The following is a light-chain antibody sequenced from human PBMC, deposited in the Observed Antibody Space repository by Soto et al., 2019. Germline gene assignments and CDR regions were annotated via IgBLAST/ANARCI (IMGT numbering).Light chain of an antibody. Sequence: EIVLTQSPATLSLSPGERATLSCRASQSVSSYLAWYQQKPGQAPRLLIYDASNRATGIPARFSGSGSGTDFTLTISSPEPEDFAVYYCQQRSNWPTFGQGTKVEMK. J-gene: IGKJ1*01. V-gene: IGKV3-11*01. CDR1: QSVSSY. CDR3: QQRSNWPT. CDR2: DAS.